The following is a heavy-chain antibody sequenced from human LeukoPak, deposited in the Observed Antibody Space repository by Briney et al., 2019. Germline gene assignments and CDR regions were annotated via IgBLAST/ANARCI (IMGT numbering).Heavy chain of an antibody. J-gene: IGHJ6*02. V-gene: IGHV4-4*02. Sequence: SGTLSLTCAVSGGSISSSNWWSWVRQPPGKGLEWIGYIYYSGSTNYNPSLKSRVTISVDTSKNQFSLKLSSVTAADTAVYYCARYGSGSYSFGMDVWGQGTTVTVSS. CDR1: GGSISSSNW. CDR2: IYYSGST. D-gene: IGHD3-10*01. CDR3: ARYGSGSYSFGMDV.